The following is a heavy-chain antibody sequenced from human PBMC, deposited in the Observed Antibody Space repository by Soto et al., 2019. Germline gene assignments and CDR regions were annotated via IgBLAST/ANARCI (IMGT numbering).Heavy chain of an antibody. CDR3: ARDGGKYYYYMDV. V-gene: IGHV3-15*07. CDR1: GFTFSNAW. Sequence: GGSLRLSCAASGFTFSNAWINWVRQAPGKGLEWVGRIKSKTDGGTTDYAAPVKGRFAISRDDSKNMVYLQMNSLRAEDTAVYYCARDGGKYYYYMDVWGKGTTVTVSS. CDR2: IKSKTDGGTT. J-gene: IGHJ6*03. D-gene: IGHD2-15*01.